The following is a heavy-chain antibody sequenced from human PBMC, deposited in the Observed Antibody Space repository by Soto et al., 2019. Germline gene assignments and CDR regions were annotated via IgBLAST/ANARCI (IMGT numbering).Heavy chain of an antibody. CDR2: IFPNDEK. Sequence: QVTLKESGPVLVRPTETLTLTCTVSGFSLTNTTMGVSWIRQPPGKALEGLAHIFPNDEKSYITSLKSRLTISRDTSKRQVVLTMTIVDLVDTATYYCARPPITIFRVFPPYYFDAWGQGTLVTVSS. CDR1: GFSLTNTTMG. V-gene: IGHV2-26*01. CDR3: ARPPITIFRVFPPYYFDA. D-gene: IGHD3-3*01. J-gene: IGHJ4*02.